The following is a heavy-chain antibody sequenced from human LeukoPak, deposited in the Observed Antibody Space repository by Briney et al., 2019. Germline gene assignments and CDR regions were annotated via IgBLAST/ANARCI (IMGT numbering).Heavy chain of an antibody. V-gene: IGHV4-59*08. CDR3: ARSGDYGDLNWFDP. CDR1: GGSISSYY. J-gene: IGHJ5*02. CDR2: IYYSGST. Sequence: SETLSLTCTVSGGSISSYYWSWIRQLPGKGLEWIGYIYYSGSTNYNPSLKSRVTISVDTSKNQFSLKLSSVTAADTAVYYCARSGDYGDLNWFDPWGQGTLVTVSS. D-gene: IGHD4-17*01.